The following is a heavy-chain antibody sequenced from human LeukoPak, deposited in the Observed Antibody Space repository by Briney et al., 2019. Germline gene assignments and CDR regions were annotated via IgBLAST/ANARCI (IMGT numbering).Heavy chain of an antibody. Sequence: GGSLRLSCAASGFTFSSYGVHWVRQAPGKGLEWVALMSYEGTNKYYGDSVKGRFTISRDNSKNTLYLQMNSLRAEDTAVYYCAKDICSGGNRWTGYWGQGTLVTVSS. CDR3: AKDICSGGNRWTGY. D-gene: IGHD3/OR15-3a*01. V-gene: IGHV3-30*18. J-gene: IGHJ4*02. CDR2: MSYEGTNK. CDR1: GFTFSSYG.